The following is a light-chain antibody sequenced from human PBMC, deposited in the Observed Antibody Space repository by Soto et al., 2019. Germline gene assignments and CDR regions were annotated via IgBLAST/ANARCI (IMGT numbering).Light chain of an antibody. CDR1: QSISSW. J-gene: IGKJ1*01. Sequence: DIQVTQSPSTLSASVGDRVAITCRASQSISSWLAWYQQKPGKAPKLLIYKASTLKSGVPSRFSGIGSGTEGTLTISSLKTDDGATYDCQHSNSYSEAFGQGTKVDNK. CDR2: KAS. V-gene: IGKV1-5*03. CDR3: QHSNSYSEA.